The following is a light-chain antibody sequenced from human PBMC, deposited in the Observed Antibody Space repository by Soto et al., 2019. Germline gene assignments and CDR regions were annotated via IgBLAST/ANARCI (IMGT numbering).Light chain of an antibody. Sequence: QSALTQPPSASGTPGQSVTIPCTGTSSDDGNYNYVSWYQQHPGKAPKLMIYEVSRRPSGVPDRFSGSKSGNTASLTVSGLQAEDEADYYCSSNAGSNNLVFGGGTKLTVL. CDR3: SSNAGSNNLV. CDR1: SSDDGNYNY. V-gene: IGLV2-8*01. J-gene: IGLJ2*01. CDR2: EVS.